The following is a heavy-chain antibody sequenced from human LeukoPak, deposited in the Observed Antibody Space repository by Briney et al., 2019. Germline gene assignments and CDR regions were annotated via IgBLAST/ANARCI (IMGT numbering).Heavy chain of an antibody. CDR2: ISYDGSNK. CDR1: GFTFSSYA. CDR3: ARDLHDFWSGLPGAFDI. V-gene: IGHV3-30-3*01. D-gene: IGHD3-3*01. Sequence: GGSLRLSCAASGFTFSSYAMHWVRQAPGKGLEWVAVISYDGSNKYYADSVKGRFTISRDNSKNTLYLQMNSLRAEDAAVYYCARDLHDFWSGLPGAFDIWGQGTMVTVSS. J-gene: IGHJ3*02.